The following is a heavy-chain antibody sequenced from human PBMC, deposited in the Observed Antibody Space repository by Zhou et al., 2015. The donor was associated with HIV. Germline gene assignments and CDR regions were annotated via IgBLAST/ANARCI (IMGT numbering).Heavy chain of an antibody. CDR3: ARKNDYGDYWTYYFDY. CDR2: IIPIFGTA. V-gene: IGHV1-69*06. CDR1: GGTFSSYA. J-gene: IGHJ4*02. Sequence: QVQLVQSGAEVKKPGSSVKVSCKASGGTFSSYAISWVRQAPGQGLEWMGGIIPIFGTANYAQKFQGRVTITADKSTSTAYMELSSLRSEDTAVYYCARKNDYGDYWTYYFDYWGQGTLVTVSS. D-gene: IGHD4-17*01.